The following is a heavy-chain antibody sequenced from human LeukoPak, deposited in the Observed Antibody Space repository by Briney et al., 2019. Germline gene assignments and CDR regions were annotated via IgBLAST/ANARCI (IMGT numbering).Heavy chain of an antibody. J-gene: IGHJ4*02. V-gene: IGHV4-39*01. D-gene: IGHD1-26*01. CDR2: IFYSGST. CDR1: SGSISTSNYY. CDR3: FRWELLGDFDY. Sequence: SETLSLTCTVSSGSISTSNYYWGWVRQPPGKALEWIGNIFYSGSTYYNPSLKSRVPISVDTSKNQFSLKLSSVTAADTAVYYCFRWELLGDFDYWGQGTLVTVSS.